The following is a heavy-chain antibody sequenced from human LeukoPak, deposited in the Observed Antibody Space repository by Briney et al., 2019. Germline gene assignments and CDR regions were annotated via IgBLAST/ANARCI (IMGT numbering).Heavy chain of an antibody. Sequence: GSLRLSCAASGFTVSNNYMSWVRPAPGKGLEWDSVNYSGGSTYYADSVKGRFTISRYNDKNTLYLQMNSLRVEDADVYYCARMVRGVSELFDPWGQGTLVTVSS. CDR3: ARMVRGVSELFDP. J-gene: IGHJ5*02. CDR1: GFTVSNNY. D-gene: IGHD3-10*01. CDR2: NYSGGST. V-gene: IGHV3-66*01.